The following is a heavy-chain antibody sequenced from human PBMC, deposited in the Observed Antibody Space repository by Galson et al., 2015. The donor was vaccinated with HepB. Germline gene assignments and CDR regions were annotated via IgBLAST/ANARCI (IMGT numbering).Heavy chain of an antibody. J-gene: IGHJ4*02. V-gene: IGHV3-23*01. CDR3: ASHKHGDHIPLFGY. Sequence: SLRLSCAASGFTFSSYAMSWVRQAPGKGLEWVSAISGSGGSTYYADSVKGRFTISRDNSKNTLYLQMNSLRAEDTAVYYCASHKHGDHIPLFGYWGQGTLVTVSS. CDR1: GFTFSSYA. D-gene: IGHD4-17*01. CDR2: ISGSGGST.